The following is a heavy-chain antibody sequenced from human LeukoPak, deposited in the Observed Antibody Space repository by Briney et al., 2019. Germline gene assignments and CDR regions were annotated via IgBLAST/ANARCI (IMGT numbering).Heavy chain of an antibody. Sequence: GGSLRLSCAASGFTFSSYDMHWVRQATGKGLEWVSTIGTAGDTYYPGSVKGRFTISRENAKNFLYLQMNSLRAGDTAVYYCARTKAYSSSWYFDYWGQGTLVTVSS. CDR1: GFTFSSYD. CDR2: IGTAGDT. D-gene: IGHD6-13*01. V-gene: IGHV3-13*04. J-gene: IGHJ4*02. CDR3: ARTKAYSSSWYFDY.